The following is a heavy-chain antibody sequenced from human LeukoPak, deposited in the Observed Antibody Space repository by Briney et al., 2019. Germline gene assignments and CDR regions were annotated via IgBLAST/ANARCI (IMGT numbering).Heavy chain of an antibody. V-gene: IGHV3-48*01. CDR3: ARAAYYDFWSGLDAFDI. CDR2: ISSSSSTI. CDR1: GFTFSSYS. Sequence: PGGSLRLSCAASGFTFSSYSMNWVRQAPGKGLEWVSYISSSSSTIYYADSVKGRFTISRDNAKNSLYLQMNSLRAEDTAVYYCARAAYYDFWSGLDAFDIWGQGTMVTVSS. J-gene: IGHJ3*02. D-gene: IGHD3-3*01.